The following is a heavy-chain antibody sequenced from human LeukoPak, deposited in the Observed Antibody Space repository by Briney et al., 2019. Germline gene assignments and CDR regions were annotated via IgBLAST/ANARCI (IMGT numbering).Heavy chain of an antibody. CDR3: ARGYSWSGYLYDY. D-gene: IGHD3-3*01. J-gene: IGHJ4*02. V-gene: IGHV3-7*01. CDR1: GFTFSSHW. Sequence: EGSLRLSCAASGFTFSSHWMTWVRQAPGKGLEWVANIKKDGSEKNYADSVKGRFTIYRDDARNSVYLQMDILRAEDTAVYYCARGYSWSGYLYDYWGQGTLVTVSS. CDR2: IKKDGSEK.